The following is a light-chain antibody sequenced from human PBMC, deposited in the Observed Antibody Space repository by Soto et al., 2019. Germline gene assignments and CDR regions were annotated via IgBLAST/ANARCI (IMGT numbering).Light chain of an antibody. V-gene: IGKV3-15*01. Sequence: EIVMTQSPATLSVSPGERATLSCRASQSVSSNLAWYQQKPGQAPRLLIYSASARATGIPARFSGSGSGTEFTRSISSLQSEDFAVYYCQQYNNWPPWTFGQGTKVDIK. CDR3: QQYNNWPPWT. CDR1: QSVSSN. J-gene: IGKJ1*01. CDR2: SAS.